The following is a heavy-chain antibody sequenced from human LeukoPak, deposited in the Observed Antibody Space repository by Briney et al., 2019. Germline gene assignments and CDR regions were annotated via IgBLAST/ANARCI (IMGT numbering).Heavy chain of an antibody. V-gene: IGHV3-30-3*01. CDR1: GFTLSSYA. CDR3: AREYYDFWSGYQFSYYYYGMDV. J-gene: IGHJ6*02. CDR2: ISYDGSNK. D-gene: IGHD3-3*01. Sequence: GRSLRLSCAASGFTLSSYAMHWVRQAPGKGLEWVAVISYDGSNKYYADSVKGRFTISRDNSKNTLYLQMNSLRAEDTAAYYCAREYYDFWSGYQFSYYYYGMDVWGQGTTVTVSS.